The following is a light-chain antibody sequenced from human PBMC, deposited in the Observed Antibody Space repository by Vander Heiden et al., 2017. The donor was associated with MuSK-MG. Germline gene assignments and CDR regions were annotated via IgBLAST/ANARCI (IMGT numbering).Light chain of an antibody. CDR1: SSNIGNNY. CDR2: DNN. CDR3: GSWDNSLRFGV. Sequence: QSVLTQPPSVSAAPGQEAILSCAGSSSNIGNNYVSWYQQLPVTAPKLLIYDNNRRPSGIPDRFSGSKSGTSATLAITGVQTGDEADYHCGSWDNSLRFGVFGGGTKLTVL. J-gene: IGLJ3*02. V-gene: IGLV1-51*01.